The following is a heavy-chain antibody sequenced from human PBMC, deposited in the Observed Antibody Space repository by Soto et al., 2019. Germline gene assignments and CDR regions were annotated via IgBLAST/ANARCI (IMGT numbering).Heavy chain of an antibody. CDR3: ARRLRAGYSYGLDAFDI. J-gene: IGHJ3*02. CDR1: CGSISSGGYS. Sequence: TLSLPCAVSCGSISSGGYSWSWIRQPPGEGLEWIGYIYHSGSTYYNPSLKSRVTISVDRSKNQFSLKLSSVTAADTAVYYCARRLRAGYSYGLDAFDIWGQGTMVNVSS. V-gene: IGHV4-30-2*01. D-gene: IGHD5-18*01. CDR2: IYHSGST.